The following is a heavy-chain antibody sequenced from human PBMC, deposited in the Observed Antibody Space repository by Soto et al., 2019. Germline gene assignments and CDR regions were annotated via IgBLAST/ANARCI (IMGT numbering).Heavy chain of an antibody. CDR1: GFTFSSYE. CDR3: ARVGPAAPYYYYYGMAV. CDR2: ISSSGSTI. Sequence: EVQLVESGGGLVQPGGSLRLSCAASGFTFSSYEMNWVRQAPGKGLEWVSYISSSGSTIYYADSVKGRLTISRDNAKNSLYLQMNSLSAEDTAVSYCARVGPAAPYYYYYGMAVWGQGTTVTVSS. J-gene: IGHJ6*02. V-gene: IGHV3-48*03.